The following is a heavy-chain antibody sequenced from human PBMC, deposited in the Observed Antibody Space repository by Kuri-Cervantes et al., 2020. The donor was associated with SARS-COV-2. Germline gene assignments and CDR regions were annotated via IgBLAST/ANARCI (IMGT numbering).Heavy chain of an antibody. CDR3: ARELVFFDY. CDR2: ISYDGSNK. D-gene: IGHD2-8*02. Sequence: GESLKISCAASGFTFTSYAMHWVRQAPGKGLEWVALISYDGSNKYYADSVKGRFTISRDNSRNTLYLQMNSLRAEDTAVYYCARELVFFDYWGQGTLVTVSS. J-gene: IGHJ4*02. CDR1: GFTFTSYA. V-gene: IGHV3-30-3*01.